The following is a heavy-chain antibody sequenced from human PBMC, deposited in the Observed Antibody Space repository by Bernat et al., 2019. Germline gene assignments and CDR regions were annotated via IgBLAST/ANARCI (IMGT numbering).Heavy chain of an antibody. Sequence: QVQLQQWGAGLLKPSETLSLTCAVYGGSFSGYYRRWIRQPPGKGLEWIGEIIHSGSTTYNPSLKSRVTISVDTSKNQFSLKLSSVTAADTAVYYCARRIEGATSPNPGMDVWGQGTTVTVSS. J-gene: IGHJ6*02. D-gene: IGHD1-26*01. CDR2: IIHSGST. CDR3: ARRIEGATSPNPGMDV. CDR1: GGSFSGYY. V-gene: IGHV4-34*12.